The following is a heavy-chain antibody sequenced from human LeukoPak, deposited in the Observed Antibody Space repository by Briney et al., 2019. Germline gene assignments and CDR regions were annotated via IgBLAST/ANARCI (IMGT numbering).Heavy chain of an antibody. J-gene: IGHJ4*02. Sequence: GRSLRLSCAASGFTFSRYGMHWVRQAPGKGLEWVAVISYDGSNKYYADSVKGRFTISRDNSKNTLYLQMNSLRAEDTAVYYCAKVALTGYYITLETNDYWGQGTLVTVSS. V-gene: IGHV3-30*18. CDR3: AKVALTGYYITLETNDY. CDR2: ISYDGSNK. D-gene: IGHD3-9*01. CDR1: GFTFSRYG.